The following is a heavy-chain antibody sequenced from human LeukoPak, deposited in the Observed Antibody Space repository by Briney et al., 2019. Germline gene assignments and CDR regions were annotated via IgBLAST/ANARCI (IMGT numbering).Heavy chain of an antibody. Sequence: PSETLSLTCTVSGGSISSYYWSWIRQPPGKGLEWVSAISGSGGSTYYADSVKGRFTISRDNSKNTLYLQMNSLRAEDTAVYYCAKDVGSSWSYYFDYWGQGTLVTVSS. CDR2: ISGSGGST. V-gene: IGHV3-23*01. CDR3: AKDVGSSWSYYFDY. CDR1: GGSISSYY. J-gene: IGHJ4*02. D-gene: IGHD6-13*01.